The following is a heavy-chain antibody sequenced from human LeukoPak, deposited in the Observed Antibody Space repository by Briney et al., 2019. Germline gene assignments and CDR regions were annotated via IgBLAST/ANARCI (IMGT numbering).Heavy chain of an antibody. CDR3: ARALDYYDSSGYSCFDY. V-gene: IGHV4-31*03. D-gene: IGHD3-22*01. J-gene: IGHJ4*02. Sequence: SQTLSLTCTVSGGSISSGGYYWSWIRQHPGKGLEWIGYIYYSGSTCYNPSLKSRVTISVDTSKNQFSLKLSSVTAADTAVYYCARALDYYDSSGYSCFDYWGQGTLVTVSS. CDR2: IYYSGST. CDR1: GGSISSGGYY.